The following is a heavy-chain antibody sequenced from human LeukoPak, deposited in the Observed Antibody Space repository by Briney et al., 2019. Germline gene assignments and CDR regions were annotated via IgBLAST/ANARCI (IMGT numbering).Heavy chain of an antibody. V-gene: IGHV3-30*03. CDR1: GFTFSSYG. D-gene: IGHD3-22*01. Sequence: PGGSLRLSCAASGFTFSSYGMHWVRQAPGKGLEWVAVISYDGSNKYYVDSVKGRFTISRDNSKNTLYLQMNSLRAEDTAVYYCPRSGIVVAAFDYWGQGTLVTVSS. J-gene: IGHJ4*02. CDR3: PRSGIVVAAFDY. CDR2: ISYDGSNK.